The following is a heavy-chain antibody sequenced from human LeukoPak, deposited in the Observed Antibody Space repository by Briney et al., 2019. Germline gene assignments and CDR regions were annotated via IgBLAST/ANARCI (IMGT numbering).Heavy chain of an antibody. CDR1: GFTFSSYG. V-gene: IGHV3-30*18. CDR3: AKDAEVYSGSYSGLKFDY. J-gene: IGHJ4*02. CDR2: ISYDGSNK. Sequence: PGRSLRLSCAASGFTFSSYGMHWVRQAPGKGLKWVAVISYDGSNKYYADSVKGRFTISRDNSKNTLYLQMNSLRAEDTAVYYCAKDAEVYSGSYSGLKFDYWGQGTLVTVSS. D-gene: IGHD1-26*01.